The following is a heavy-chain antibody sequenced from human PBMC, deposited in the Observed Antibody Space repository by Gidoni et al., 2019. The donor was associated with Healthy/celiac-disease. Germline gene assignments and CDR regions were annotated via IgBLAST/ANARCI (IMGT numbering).Heavy chain of an antibody. V-gene: IGHV4-39*01. D-gene: IGHD2-2*02. J-gene: IGHJ3*02. CDR2: IYYSGTP. CDR1: GGSISSSTYY. CDR3: ASLYTKDAFDI. Sequence: QLQLQESGPGLVKPSETLSLTCTVSGGSISSSTYYWGWISQPPGKGLEWIGSIYYSGTPYYNPSLKSRVTVSVDTSKNQFSLRLSSVTAADTAVYYCASLYTKDAFDIWGQGTMVTVSS.